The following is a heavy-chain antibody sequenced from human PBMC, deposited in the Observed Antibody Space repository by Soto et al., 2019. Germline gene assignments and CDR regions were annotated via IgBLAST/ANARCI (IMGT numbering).Heavy chain of an antibody. Sequence: ASVKVSCKASGYTFTGYYMHWVRQDPGQGLEWMGWINPNSGGTNYAQKFQGWVTMTRDTSISTAYMELSRLRCDDTAVYYCARERIVGATTHYYYGMDVWGQGTTVTVSS. CDR1: GYTFTGYY. J-gene: IGHJ6*02. V-gene: IGHV1-2*04. D-gene: IGHD1-26*01. CDR2: INPNSGGT. CDR3: ARERIVGATTHYYYGMDV.